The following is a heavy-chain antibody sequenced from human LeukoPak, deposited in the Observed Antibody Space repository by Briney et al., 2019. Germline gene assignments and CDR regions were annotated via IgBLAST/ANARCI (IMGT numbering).Heavy chain of an antibody. CDR1: GGSLSNYY. J-gene: IGHJ4*02. D-gene: IGHD3-10*01. Sequence: SETLSLTCLVCGGSLSNYYWSWIGPPAGRERAGIGYIHYSGNTYYNPSLNSRVTISVDTSKNQCSLKLSTVTAADTAVYYCAGHRGAMVFDYWGQGTLVTVSS. CDR2: IHYSGNT. CDR3: AGHRGAMVFDY. V-gene: IGHV4-59*03.